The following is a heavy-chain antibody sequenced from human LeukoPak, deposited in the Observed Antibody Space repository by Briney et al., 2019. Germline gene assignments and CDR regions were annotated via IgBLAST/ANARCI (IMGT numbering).Heavy chain of an antibody. D-gene: IGHD3-10*01. J-gene: IGHJ4*02. CDR1: GYIFTTHY. V-gene: IGHV5-51*01. CDR2: IYPGDSDT. CDR3: ARHIYGSGSYSDF. Sequence: GASLKISCQGSGYIFTTHYIAWVRQMPGRGLEWMGIIYPGDSDTTYSPSFRGQVTISVDKSINTAYLQWSSLKASDTAMYYCARHIYGSGSYSDFWGPGTLVTVSS.